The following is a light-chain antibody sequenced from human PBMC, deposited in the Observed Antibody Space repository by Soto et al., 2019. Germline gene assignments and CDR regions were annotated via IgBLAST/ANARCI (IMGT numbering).Light chain of an antibody. J-gene: IGKJ1*01. CDR2: GAS. Sequence: EIVLTQSPGTLSLSPGERATLSCRASQSVNSSYLAWYQQKPGQAPRLLIYGASIRATGIPDRFSGSGSGTDFTLTISRLEPEDFAVYYCQQYHSSLWTFGQGTKVDIK. V-gene: IGKV3-20*01. CDR1: QSVNSSY. CDR3: QQYHSSLWT.